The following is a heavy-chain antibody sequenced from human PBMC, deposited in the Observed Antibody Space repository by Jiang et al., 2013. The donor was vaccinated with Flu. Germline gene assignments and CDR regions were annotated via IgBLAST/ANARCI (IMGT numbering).Heavy chain of an antibody. D-gene: IGHD5-18*01. CDR2: INPNSGGT. CDR1: GYTFTGYY. Sequence: KVSCKASGYTFTGYYMHWVRQAPGQGLEWMGWINPNSGGTNYAQKFQGWVTMTRDTSISTAYTELSRLRSDDTAVYYCARVRMDTWGMDVWGQGTTVTVSS. V-gene: IGHV1-2*04. J-gene: IGHJ6*02. CDR3: ARVRMDTWGMDV.